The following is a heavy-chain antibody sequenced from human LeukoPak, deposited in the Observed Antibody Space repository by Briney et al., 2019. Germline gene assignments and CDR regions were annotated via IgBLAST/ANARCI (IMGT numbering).Heavy chain of an antibody. CDR1: GGTFSSYA. V-gene: IGHV1-69*04. Sequence: SVKVSCKASGGTFSSYAISWVRQAPGQGLEWMGRIIPILGIANYAQKFQGRVTITADKSTSTAYMELSSLRSEDTAVNYCARGGLYSSSWPDYWGQGTLVTVSS. D-gene: IGHD6-13*01. J-gene: IGHJ4*02. CDR3: ARGGLYSSSWPDY. CDR2: IIPILGIA.